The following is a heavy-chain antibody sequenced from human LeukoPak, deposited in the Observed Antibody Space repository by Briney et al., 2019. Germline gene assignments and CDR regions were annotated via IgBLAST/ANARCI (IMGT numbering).Heavy chain of an antibody. CDR3: AKQSAGVTTGYFDY. CDR2: ISDSAGNT. Sequence: GGSLRLSCAASGFTFSAYAMSWVRQAPGKGLEWVSSISDSAGNTYYAASVTGRFTISRDSSRTTLYLQVNSLRAEDTAVYYCAKQSAGVTTGYFDYWGQGTLVTVSS. V-gene: IGHV3-23*01. CDR1: GFTFSAYA. J-gene: IGHJ4*02. D-gene: IGHD1-26*01.